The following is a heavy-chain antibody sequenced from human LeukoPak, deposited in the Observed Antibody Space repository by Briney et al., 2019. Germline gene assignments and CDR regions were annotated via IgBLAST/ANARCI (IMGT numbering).Heavy chain of an antibody. J-gene: IGHJ4*02. D-gene: IGHD3-10*01. CDR2: ISSNGGST. CDR3: VTRVIGSWTFDY. CDR1: GFTFSSYA. Sequence: PGGSLRLSCSASGFTFSSYAMHWVRQAPGKGLENVSAISSNGGSTYYADSVKGRFTISRDNSKTTLYLQMSSLRAEDTAVYYCVTRVIGSWTFDYWGQGTLVTVSS. V-gene: IGHV3-64D*06.